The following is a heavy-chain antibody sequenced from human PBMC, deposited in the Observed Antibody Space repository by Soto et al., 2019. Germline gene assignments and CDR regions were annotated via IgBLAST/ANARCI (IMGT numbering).Heavy chain of an antibody. Sequence: GGSLRLSCAASGFTFSSYAMSWVRQAPGKGLEWVSAISGSGGSTYYADSVKGRFTISRDNSKNTLYLQMNSLRAEDTAVYYCAKNRESGTYYVDAFDIWGQGTMVTVSS. D-gene: IGHD1-26*01. CDR3: AKNRESGTYYVDAFDI. V-gene: IGHV3-23*01. CDR1: GFTFSSYA. CDR2: ISGSGGST. J-gene: IGHJ3*02.